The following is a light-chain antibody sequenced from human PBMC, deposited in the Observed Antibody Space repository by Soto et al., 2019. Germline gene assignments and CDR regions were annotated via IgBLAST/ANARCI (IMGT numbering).Light chain of an antibody. Sequence: QLVLTQSPSASASLGASVKLTCTLSSGHSNYAIAWHQQQPEKGPRYLMKLNSDGSHSKGDGIPDRFSGSSSGAERYLTISRLQSEDEAEYYCQTWGTGKGVFGGGTKLTVL. J-gene: IGLJ3*02. CDR2: LNSDGSH. CDR3: QTWGTGKGV. CDR1: SGHSNYA. V-gene: IGLV4-69*01.